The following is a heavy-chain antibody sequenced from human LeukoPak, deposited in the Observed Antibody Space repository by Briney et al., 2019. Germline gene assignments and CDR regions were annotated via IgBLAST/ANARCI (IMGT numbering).Heavy chain of an antibody. V-gene: IGHV3-23*01. D-gene: IGHD3-3*01. CDR1: GFTFSSYA. CDR3: AKVDDFWSGWYYFDY. Sequence: GGSLRLSCAASGFTFSSYAMSWVRQAPGKGLEWVSAIGGSGGSTYYADSVKGRLTISRDNSKNTLYLQMNSLRAEDTAVYYCAKVDDFWSGWYYFDYWGQGTLVTVSS. CDR2: IGGSGGST. J-gene: IGHJ4*02.